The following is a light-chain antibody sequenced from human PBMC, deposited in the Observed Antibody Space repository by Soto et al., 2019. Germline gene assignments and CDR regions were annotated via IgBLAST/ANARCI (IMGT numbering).Light chain of an antibody. Sequence: DIPLTQSPSFLSASVGDRVTITCRASQGISRYLAWYQQKPGKEPKLLIYAASTLQSGVPSRFSGSGSGTEFTLTISSLQPEDFATYYCQQLNSYPPSLTFGGGTKVEIK. CDR3: QQLNSYPPSLT. CDR2: AAS. J-gene: IGKJ4*01. V-gene: IGKV1-9*01. CDR1: QGISRY.